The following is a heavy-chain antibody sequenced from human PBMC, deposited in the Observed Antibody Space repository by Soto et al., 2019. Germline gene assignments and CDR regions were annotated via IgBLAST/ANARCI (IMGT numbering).Heavy chain of an antibody. D-gene: IGHD3-10*01. J-gene: IGHJ6*02. CDR1: GGSISSGGYY. V-gene: IGHV4-31*03. CDR3: ARVLPRAYYYYGMDV. CDR2: IYYSGST. Sequence: SETLSLTCTVSGGSISSGGYYWSWIRQHPGKGLEWIGYIYYSGSTYYNPSLKSRVTISVDTSKNQFSLKLSSVTAADTAVYYCARVLPRAYYYYGMDVWGQGTTVTVSS.